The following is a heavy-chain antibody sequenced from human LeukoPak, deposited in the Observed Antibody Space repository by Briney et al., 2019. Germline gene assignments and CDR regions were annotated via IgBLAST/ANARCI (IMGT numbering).Heavy chain of an antibody. D-gene: IGHD4-17*01. CDR1: GGSISSSSYY. CDR3: AREDYGDYRGAIDY. V-gene: IGHV4-39*07. J-gene: IGHJ4*02. CDR2: IYYSGST. Sequence: SETLSLTCTVSGGSISSSSYYWGWIRQPPGKGLEWIGSIYYSGSTYYNPPLKSRVTIAVDTSKNQFSLKLSSVTAADTAVYYCAREDYGDYRGAIDYWGQGTLVTVSS.